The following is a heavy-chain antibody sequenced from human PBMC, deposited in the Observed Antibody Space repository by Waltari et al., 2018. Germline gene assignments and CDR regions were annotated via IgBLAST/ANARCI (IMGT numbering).Heavy chain of an antibody. J-gene: IGHJ4*02. D-gene: IGHD2-15*01. V-gene: IGHV3-7*01. CDR3: ARSIVVVIGAPSGY. CDR2: IKEDGSEK. Sequence: VQLVESGGGLVQPGGSLRLSCVASGFIFSSYWMSWVRQAPGKGLEWVANIKEDGSEKEYVESVKGRFTISRDNAKNSLYLQMNSLRPEDTAVYYCARSIVVVIGAPSGYWGQGTLVTVSS. CDR1: GFIFSSYW.